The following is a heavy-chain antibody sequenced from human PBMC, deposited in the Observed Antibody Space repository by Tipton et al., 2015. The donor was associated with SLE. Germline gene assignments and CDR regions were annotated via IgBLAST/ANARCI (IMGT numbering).Heavy chain of an antibody. CDR2: IYYSGST. J-gene: IGHJ3*02. Sequence: TLSLTCTVSGGSISNYYWSWIRQPPGKGLEWIGYIYYSGSTNYHPSLKSRVTISVDTSKNQFSLKLSSVTAADTAVYCCARERDIAAAGNDAFDIWGQGTMVTVSS. D-gene: IGHD6-13*01. V-gene: IGHV4-59*01. CDR3: ARERDIAAAGNDAFDI. CDR1: GGSISNYY.